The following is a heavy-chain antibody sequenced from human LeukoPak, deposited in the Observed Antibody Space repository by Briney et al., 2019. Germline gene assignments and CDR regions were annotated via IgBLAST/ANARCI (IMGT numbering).Heavy chain of an antibody. J-gene: IGHJ3*01. CDR2: INTDTGNP. CDR3: ARAGLTGSKVAFDV. V-gene: IGHV7-4-1*02. CDR1: GYTFTDYP. Sequence: ASVKVSCKASGYTFTDYPLNWVRQAPGQGLEWMGWINTDTGNPTYAQGFTGHYVFSLDTSVSTAYLQIISLKAEDTAVYYCARAGLTGSKVAFDVWGQGTMVTVSS. D-gene: IGHD1-20*01.